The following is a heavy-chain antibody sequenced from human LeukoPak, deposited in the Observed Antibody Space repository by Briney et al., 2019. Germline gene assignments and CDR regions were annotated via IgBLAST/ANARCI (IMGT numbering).Heavy chain of an antibody. CDR2: ISGTGGRT. Sequence: PAGGSLRLSCAASGFTFSSYAMSWVRQAPGKGLEWVSAISGTGGRTYYADSVKGRFTISRGNSKNTLYLQMNSLRAEDTAVYYCAREGPRGNSQFDYWGQGTLVTVSS. D-gene: IGHD2/OR15-2a*01. J-gene: IGHJ4*02. V-gene: IGHV3-23*01. CDR3: AREGPRGNSQFDY. CDR1: GFTFSSYA.